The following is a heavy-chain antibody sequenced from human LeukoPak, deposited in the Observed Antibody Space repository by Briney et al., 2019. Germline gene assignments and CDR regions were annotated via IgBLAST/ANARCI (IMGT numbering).Heavy chain of an antibody. J-gene: IGHJ3*02. Sequence: PGGSLRLSCAASGFTFDNYGMSWVRQAPGKGLEWVSGNNWNGGGTGYAASVKCRFTISRDNAKNALYLQMNSLRAEDTALYYCARIDTYYYDRSGYYSAFDIWGQGRIVTVSS. D-gene: IGHD3-22*01. CDR3: ARIDTYYYDRSGYYSAFDI. V-gene: IGHV3-20*04. CDR2: NNWNGGGT. CDR1: GFTFDNYG.